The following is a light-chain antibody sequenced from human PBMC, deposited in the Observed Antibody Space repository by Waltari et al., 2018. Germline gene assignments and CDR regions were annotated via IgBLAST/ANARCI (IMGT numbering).Light chain of an antibody. V-gene: IGLV3-19*01. J-gene: IGLJ1*01. CDR2: GNK. CDR3: TSRDNYGYV. CDR1: SLRDYY. Sequence: SSELTQDPAVSVALGQTVRITCQGDSLRDYYATWYQQKPGQALLLVIYGNKKRPSAIPDRFSGSSSGDTASLTITGAQAEDEADYYCTSRDNYGYVFATGTTVTVL.